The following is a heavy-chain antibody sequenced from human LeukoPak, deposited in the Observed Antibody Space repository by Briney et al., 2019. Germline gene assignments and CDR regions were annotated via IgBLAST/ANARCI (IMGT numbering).Heavy chain of an antibody. CDR1: GGSISSYY. CDR3: ARLSTIFGARYST. J-gene: IGHJ5*02. Sequence: SETLSLTCTVSGGSISSYYWSWIRQPPGKRLEWIGYIYYSGSTNYNPSLKSRVTISVDTSKNQFSLKLSSVTAADTAVYYCARLSTIFGARYSTWGQGTLVTVSS. D-gene: IGHD3-3*01. V-gene: IGHV4-59*01. CDR2: IYYSGST.